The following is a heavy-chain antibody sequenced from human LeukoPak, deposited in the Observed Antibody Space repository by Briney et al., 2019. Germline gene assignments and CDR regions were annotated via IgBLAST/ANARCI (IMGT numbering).Heavy chain of an antibody. V-gene: IGHV5-51*01. D-gene: IGHD3-10*01. CDR3: ATNTMFRGIHAFDI. J-gene: IGHJ3*02. CDR2: IYPGDSDT. Sequence: GESLKISCKGSGYSFTDYWIGWVRQMPGKGLEWMGIIYPGDSDTRYSPSFQGQVTISADKSISTAYLQWGSLKASDSAMYYCATNTMFRGIHAFDIWGQGTMVTVSS. CDR1: GYSFTDYW.